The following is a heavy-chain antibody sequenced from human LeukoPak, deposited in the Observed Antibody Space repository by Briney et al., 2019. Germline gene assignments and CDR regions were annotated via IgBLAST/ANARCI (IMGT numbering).Heavy chain of an antibody. CDR2: ISSSGSTI. D-gene: IGHD2-15*01. J-gene: IGHJ6*02. Sequence: GGSLRLSCAASGFTFSSYEMNWVRQAPGKGLEWVSYISSSGSTIYYADSVKGRFTISRDNAKNSLYQQMNSLRAEDTAVYYCARDSLVVVVAGPLDYYYYGMDVWGQGTTVTVSS. CDR3: ARDSLVVVVAGPLDYYYYGMDV. V-gene: IGHV3-48*03. CDR1: GFTFSSYE.